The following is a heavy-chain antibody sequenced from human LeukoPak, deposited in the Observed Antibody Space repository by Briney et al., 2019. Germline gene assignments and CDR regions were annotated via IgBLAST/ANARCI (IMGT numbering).Heavy chain of an antibody. Sequence: ASVKVSCKASGYSFIDFYIHWVRQAPGQGLEWMGWVDPDSGGTNYAQKFHGRVTMTRDTSISTAYMEPSRLRSDYTAVYYCARAADGNDRLGVDFWGQGTLVTVSS. D-gene: IGHD1-1*01. CDR3: ARAADGNDRLGVDF. V-gene: IGHV1-2*02. J-gene: IGHJ4*02. CDR1: GYSFIDFY. CDR2: VDPDSGGT.